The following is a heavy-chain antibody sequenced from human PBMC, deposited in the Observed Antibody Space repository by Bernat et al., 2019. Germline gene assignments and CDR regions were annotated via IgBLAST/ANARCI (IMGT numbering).Heavy chain of an antibody. Sequence: EVQLVESGGGLVQPGGSLRLSCAASGFTFSAYWMSRVRQAPGMGLEWVANIKEDGREIYYVDSVKGRFTISRDNAENSLDLQMNSLRAEDTAVYYCAREGMMYGIGYGLDVWGQGTTVTVSS. V-gene: IGHV3-7*03. D-gene: IGHD2-8*01. CDR3: AREGMMYGIGYGLDV. CDR2: IKEDGREI. J-gene: IGHJ6*02. CDR1: GFTFSAYW.